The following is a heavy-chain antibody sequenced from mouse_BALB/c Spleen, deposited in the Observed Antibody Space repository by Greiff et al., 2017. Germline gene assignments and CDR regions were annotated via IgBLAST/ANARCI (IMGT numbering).Heavy chain of an antibody. D-gene: IGHD1-2*01. V-gene: IGHV5-17*02. CDR3: ARSITTSWFAY. CDR1: GFTFSSFG. CDR2: ISSGSSTI. J-gene: IGHJ3*01. Sequence: EVQGVESGGGLVQPGGSRKLSCAASGFTFSSFGMHWVRQAPEKGLEWVAYISSGSSTIYYADTVKGRFTISRDNPKNTLFLQMTSLRSEDTAMYYCARSITTSWFAYWGQGTLVTVSA.